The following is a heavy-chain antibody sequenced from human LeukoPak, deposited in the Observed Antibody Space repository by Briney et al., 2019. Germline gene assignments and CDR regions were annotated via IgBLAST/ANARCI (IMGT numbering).Heavy chain of an antibody. CDR1: GFTFSNYA. V-gene: IGHV3-23*01. Sequence: GGSLRLSCAASGFTFSNYAMSWVRQAPGKGLEWVSGISGSGTSTYYADSVNGRFTISRDNSKNTLYLQMNSLRAEDTAVYYCASRNYYDSSGYYYYYFDYWGQGILVTVSS. D-gene: IGHD3-22*01. CDR3: ASRNYYDSSGYYYYYFDY. J-gene: IGHJ4*02. CDR2: ISGSGTST.